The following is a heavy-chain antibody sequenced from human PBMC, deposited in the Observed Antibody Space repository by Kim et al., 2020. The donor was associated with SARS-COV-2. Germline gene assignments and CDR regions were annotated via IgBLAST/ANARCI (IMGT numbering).Heavy chain of an antibody. V-gene: IGHV1-69*13. CDR2: IIPIFGTA. J-gene: IGHJ6*02. CDR3: ARAPGWDSLPSYYYYGMDV. Sequence: SVKVSCKASGGTFSSYAISWVRQAPGQGLEWMGGIIPIFGTANYAQKFQGRVTITADESTSTAYMELSSLRSEDTAVYYCARAPGWDSLPSYYYYGMDVWGQGTTVTVSS. D-gene: IGHD1-26*01. CDR1: GGTFSSYA.